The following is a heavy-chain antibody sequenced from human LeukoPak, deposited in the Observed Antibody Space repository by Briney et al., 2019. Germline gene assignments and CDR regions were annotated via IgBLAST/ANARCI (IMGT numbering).Heavy chain of an antibody. V-gene: IGHV3-15*01. CDR2: IKSKTDGGTT. D-gene: IGHD6-13*01. Sequence: GGSLRLSCAASGFTFSNACMSWVRQAPGKGLEWVSRIKSKTDGGTTDYAATVKGRFTISRDDSKNTLYLRMNSLKTEDTAVYYCTTENLIAAGYYFDYWGQGTLVTVSS. J-gene: IGHJ4*02. CDR3: TTENLIAAGYYFDY. CDR1: GFTFSNAC.